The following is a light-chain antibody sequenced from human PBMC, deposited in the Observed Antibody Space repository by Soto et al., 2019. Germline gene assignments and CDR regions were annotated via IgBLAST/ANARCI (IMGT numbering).Light chain of an antibody. CDR2: DAS. J-gene: IGKJ1*01. Sequence: DIQMTHSPSSLSASICERVTLTFRASQTVNTYLHWYQQKPGKAPKLLIYDASNLQSGVPSRFSGSGSGTNFTLSMNSLQPEDFATYYCQQCDSNPWTFGQGTKVDIK. CDR3: QQCDSNPWT. V-gene: IGKV1-39*01. CDR1: QTVNTY.